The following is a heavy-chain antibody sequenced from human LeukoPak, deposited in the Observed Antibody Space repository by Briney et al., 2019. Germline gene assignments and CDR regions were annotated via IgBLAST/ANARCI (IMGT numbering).Heavy chain of an antibody. CDR1: GGSISSNRYY. Sequence: PSETLSLNCTVSGGSISSNRYYWGWVRQPPGKGLEWIGSIYYSGSTYNNPSLKSRVTISVDTSKNQFSLKLSSVTAADTAVYYCARDRERDSSSWYVWGKGTTVTVSS. D-gene: IGHD6-13*01. V-gene: IGHV4-39*02. CDR2: IYYSGST. J-gene: IGHJ6*04. CDR3: ARDRERDSSSWYV.